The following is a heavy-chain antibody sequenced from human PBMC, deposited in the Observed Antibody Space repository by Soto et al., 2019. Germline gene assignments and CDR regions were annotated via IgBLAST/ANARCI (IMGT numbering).Heavy chain of an antibody. V-gene: IGHV4-30-4*01. Sequence: PSETLSLTCTVSGGSISSGDYYWSWIRQPPGKGLEWIGYIYYSGSTYYNPSLKSRVTISVDTSKNQFSLKLSSVTAADTAVYYCARLPYDSSGYYYGFDYWGQGTLVTVSS. CDR1: GGSISSGDYY. CDR3: ARLPYDSSGYYYGFDY. D-gene: IGHD3-22*01. CDR2: IYYSGST. J-gene: IGHJ4*02.